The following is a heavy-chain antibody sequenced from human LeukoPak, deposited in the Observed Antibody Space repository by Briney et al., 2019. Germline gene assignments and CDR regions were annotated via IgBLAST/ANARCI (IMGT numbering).Heavy chain of an antibody. D-gene: IGHD5/OR15-5a*01. Sequence: PSETLSLTCAVYGGSFSGYYWSWIRQPPGKGLEWIGEINHSGSTNYYPSLKSRVTISVDTSKNQFSLKLSSVTAADTAVYYCARLYVGYYMDVWGKGTTVTVSS. V-gene: IGHV4-34*01. J-gene: IGHJ6*03. CDR1: GGSFSGYY. CDR2: INHSGST. CDR3: ARLYVGYYMDV.